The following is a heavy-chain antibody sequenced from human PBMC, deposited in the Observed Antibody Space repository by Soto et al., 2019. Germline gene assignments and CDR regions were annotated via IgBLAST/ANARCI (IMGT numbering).Heavy chain of an antibody. D-gene: IGHD6-13*01. Sequence: PWESLKISCNGSGYSFTSYWIGWVRQMPAKGLEWMGIIYPGDSDNRYSPSLPGQVTISADKSISTAYLPWSSLKASDTAMYYCVRPYSSSLGGYYFDYWGQGTLVTVSS. CDR1: GYSFTSYW. V-gene: IGHV5-51*01. J-gene: IGHJ4*02. CDR3: VRPYSSSLGGYYFDY. CDR2: IYPGDSDN.